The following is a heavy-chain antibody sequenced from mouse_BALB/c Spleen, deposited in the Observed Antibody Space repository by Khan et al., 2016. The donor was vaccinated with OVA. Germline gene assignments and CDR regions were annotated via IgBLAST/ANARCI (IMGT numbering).Heavy chain of an antibody. J-gene: IGHJ2*01. CDR3: ARSEGTYGDYAY. V-gene: IGHV1S41*01. D-gene: IGHD2-13*01. Sequence: DLVKPGASVKLSCTASGYTFTSYWINWIKQRPGQGLEWLGRIAPGSGDAYYNELFKGKATLTVDPSSRTAYIQLSSLSSEDSAVYFCARSEGTYGDYAYWGQGATLTVSS. CDR2: IAPGSGDA. CDR1: GYTFTSYW.